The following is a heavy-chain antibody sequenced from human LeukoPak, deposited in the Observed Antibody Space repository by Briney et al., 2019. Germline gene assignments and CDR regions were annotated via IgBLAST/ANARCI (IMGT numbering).Heavy chain of an antibody. CDR3: ARDPTPVVAAAYNDYFDY. CDR1: GGSISSYY. D-gene: IGHD2-15*01. Sequence: SETLSLTCTVSGGSISSYYWSWIRQPPGKGLEWIGYIYYSGSTNYNPSLKSRVTISVDTSKNQFSLKLSSVTAADTAVYYCARDPTPVVAAAYNDYFDYWGQGTLVTVSS. V-gene: IGHV4-59*12. CDR2: IYYSGST. J-gene: IGHJ4*02.